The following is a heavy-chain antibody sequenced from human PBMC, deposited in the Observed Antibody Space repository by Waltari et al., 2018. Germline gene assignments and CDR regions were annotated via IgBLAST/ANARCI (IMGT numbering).Heavy chain of an antibody. V-gene: IGHV4-39*07. CDR3: ARQSPAARVAWFDS. D-gene: IGHD2-2*01. J-gene: IGHJ5*01. CDR2: DDDGGNS. CDR1: GDSISRSDNY. Sequence: QLQLQESGPGLVKPSETLSLSCTVSGDSISRSDNYWGGIRQPPGKGREWIGSDDDGGNSYYNPSLKSRVDISTDTSKNLLSRRLTSVTAADSAVYHCARQSPAARVAWFDSWGQGTPVIVSS.